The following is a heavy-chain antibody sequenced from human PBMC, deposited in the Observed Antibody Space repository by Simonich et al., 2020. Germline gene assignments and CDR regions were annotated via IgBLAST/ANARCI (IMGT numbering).Heavy chain of an antibody. J-gene: IGHJ4*02. CDR2: IYSGGST. Sequence: QVQLVESGGGVVQPGRSLRLSCAASGFTFSSYGMHWVRQAPGKGLGWVSVIYSGGSTYYADSVKGRFTISRDNAKNSLYLQMNSLRAEDTAVYYCARDSSSWYYFDYWGQGTLVTVSS. CDR1: GFTFSSYG. V-gene: IGHV3-NL1*01. CDR3: ARDSSSWYYFDY. D-gene: IGHD6-13*01.